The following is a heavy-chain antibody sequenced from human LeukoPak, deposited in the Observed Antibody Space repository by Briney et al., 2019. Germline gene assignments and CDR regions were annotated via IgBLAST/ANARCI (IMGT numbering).Heavy chain of an antibody. V-gene: IGHV4-61*08. CDR3: ARLNGGY. Sequence: SETLSLTCAVSGGSISSGGYSWSWIRQPPGKGLEWIGYINYSGSTNYNPSLKSRVTISVDTSKNQFSLKLSSVTAADTAVYYCARLNGGYWGQGTLVTVSS. D-gene: IGHD7-27*01. CDR2: INYSGST. J-gene: IGHJ4*02. CDR1: GGSISSGGYS.